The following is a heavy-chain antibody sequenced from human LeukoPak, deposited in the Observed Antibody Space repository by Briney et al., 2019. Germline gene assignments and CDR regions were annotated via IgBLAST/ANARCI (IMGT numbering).Heavy chain of an antibody. CDR2: ISYGGGT. V-gene: IGHV4-59*08. J-gene: IGHJ4*02. CDR3: ARVGDTSGYFYYFDY. D-gene: IGHD3-22*01. CDR1: GGSISSFY. Sequence: SETLSLTCAVSGGSISSFYWSWVRQPPGKGLEWVGYISYGGGTTYNPSLKRRVSMSIDTSKNQISLRLSSVTAADTALYYCARVGDTSGYFYYFDYWGQGTLVTVSS.